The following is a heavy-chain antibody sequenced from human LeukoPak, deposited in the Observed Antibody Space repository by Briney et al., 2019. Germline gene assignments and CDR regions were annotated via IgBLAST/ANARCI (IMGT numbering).Heavy chain of an antibody. Sequence: SETLSLTCAVYGGSFSGYYWSWIRQPPGKGLEWIGEINHSGSTNYNPSLKSRVTISVDTSKNQFSLKLSSVTAADTAVYYCARNGYNSVYAPGYWGQGTLVTVSS. V-gene: IGHV4-34*01. CDR2: INHSGST. J-gene: IGHJ4*02. CDR1: GGSFSGYY. D-gene: IGHD5-24*01. CDR3: ARNGYNSVYAPGY.